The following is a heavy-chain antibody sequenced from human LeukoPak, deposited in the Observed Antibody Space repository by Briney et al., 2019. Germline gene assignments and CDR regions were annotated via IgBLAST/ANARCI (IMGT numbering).Heavy chain of an antibody. CDR1: GFTISSYG. J-gene: IGHJ3*01. V-gene: IGHV3-23*01. CDR2: ISGSGGST. CDR3: AKDPLYSPMGENDAFDV. Sequence: GGSLRLSCAASGFTISSYGMRWVRQAPGKGLEWVSAISGSGGSTYYADSVKGRFTISRDNSKNTLYLQMNSLRAEDTAVYYCAKDPLYSPMGENDAFDVWGQGTLVTVSS. D-gene: IGHD2-15*01.